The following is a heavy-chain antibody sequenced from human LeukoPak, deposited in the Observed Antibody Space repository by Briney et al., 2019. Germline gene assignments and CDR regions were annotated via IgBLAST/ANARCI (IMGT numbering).Heavy chain of an antibody. CDR3: TTSSSCVIRLLDP. CDR2: IKSETDGGTT. V-gene: IGHV3-15*01. Sequence: NPGGSLRLSCAASGFNFNNAWMSWVRQAPGKGLEWVGRIKSETDGGTTRYAAPVKGRFTISRDDSRNTLYLQMNSLKTEDTAVYYCTTSSSCVIRLLDPWGQGTLVTVSS. CDR1: GFNFNNAW. J-gene: IGHJ5*02. D-gene: IGHD3-16*01.